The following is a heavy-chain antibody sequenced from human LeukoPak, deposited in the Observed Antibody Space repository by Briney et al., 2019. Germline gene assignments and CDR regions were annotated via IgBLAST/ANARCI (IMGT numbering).Heavy chain of an antibody. J-gene: IGHJ4*02. Sequence: GGSLRLSCAASGFTFSSYWMSWVRQAPGKGLEWVANIKQDGSEKYYVDSVKGRFTISRDNAKNSLYLQMNSLRAEDTAVYYCAKNAVPAAKGHYYFDYWGQGTLVTVSS. CDR3: AKNAVPAAKGHYYFDY. D-gene: IGHD2-2*01. CDR2: IKQDGSEK. V-gene: IGHV3-7*01. CDR1: GFTFSSYW.